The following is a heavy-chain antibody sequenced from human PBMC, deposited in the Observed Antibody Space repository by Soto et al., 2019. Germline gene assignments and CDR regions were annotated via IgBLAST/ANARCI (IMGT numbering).Heavy chain of an antibody. V-gene: IGHV3-23*01. J-gene: IGHJ6*02. Sequence: EVQLLESGGGLVQPGGSLRLSCAASGFTFSSYAMSWVRQAPGKGLEWVSAISGSGGSTYYAASVKGRFTISRDNSKNTLYLQMNSLRAEDTAVYYCAKWQSIAARPYYYYGMDVWGQGTTVTVSS. CDR2: ISGSGGST. D-gene: IGHD6-6*01. CDR1: GFTFSSYA. CDR3: AKWQSIAARPYYYYGMDV.